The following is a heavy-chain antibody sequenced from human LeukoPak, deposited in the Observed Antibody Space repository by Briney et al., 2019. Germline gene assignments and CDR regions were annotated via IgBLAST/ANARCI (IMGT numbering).Heavy chain of an antibody. CDR1: GYTLTELS. V-gene: IGHV1-24*01. D-gene: IGHD6-13*01. Sequence: GASVKVSCKVSGYTLTELSMHWVRQAPGKGLEWMGGFDPEDGETIYAQKFQGRVTMTEDTSTDAAYMELSSLRSEDTAVYYCAITPTELDTVGFDYWGQGTLVTVSS. CDR2: FDPEDGET. CDR3: AITPTELDTVGFDY. J-gene: IGHJ4*02.